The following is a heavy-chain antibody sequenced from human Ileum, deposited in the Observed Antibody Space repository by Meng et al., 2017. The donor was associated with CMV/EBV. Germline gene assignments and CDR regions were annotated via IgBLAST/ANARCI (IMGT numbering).Heavy chain of an antibody. J-gene: IGHJ1*01. V-gene: IGHV1-2*06. CDR2: SHPRPEDN. Sequence: ASVKVSCKTSGFVFNDYFVHWVRQAPGQPLEWMGRSHPRPEDNTYAQKFAGRLTMTKDRSIDTEYMELTGLTSDDTAVYYCARDISTAGRTGSFLDQWGQSTPVTVSS. CDR3: ARDISTAGRTGSFLDQ. D-gene: IGHD2-8*02. CDR1: GFVFNDYF.